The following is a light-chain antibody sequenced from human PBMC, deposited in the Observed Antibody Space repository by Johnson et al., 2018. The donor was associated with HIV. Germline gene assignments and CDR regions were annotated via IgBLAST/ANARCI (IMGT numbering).Light chain of an antibody. CDR1: SSNIGNNY. Sequence: QSVLTQPPSVSADPGQKVTISCSGSSSNIGNNYVSWYQQLTGTAPKLLIYENNKRPSGIPDRFFGSKSGTSATLGITGLQTGDEADDYCGTWDSSLSAEVFGTGTKVTVL. CDR2: ENN. J-gene: IGLJ1*01. CDR3: GTWDSSLSAEV. V-gene: IGLV1-51*02.